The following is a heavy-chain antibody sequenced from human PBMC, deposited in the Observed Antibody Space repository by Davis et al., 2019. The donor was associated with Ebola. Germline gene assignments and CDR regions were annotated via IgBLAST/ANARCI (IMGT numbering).Heavy chain of an antibody. J-gene: IGHJ5*02. D-gene: IGHD6-13*01. Sequence: GGSLRLSCAASGFTFSSYSMNWVRQAPGKGLEWVSSISSSSSYIYYADSVKGRFTISRDNAKNSLYLQINSLRAEDTAVYYCASLGTGAACKGNWFHPGGQGTLVTVSS. V-gene: IGHV3-21*01. CDR2: ISSSSSYI. CDR3: ASLGTGAACKGNWFHP. CDR1: GFTFSSYS.